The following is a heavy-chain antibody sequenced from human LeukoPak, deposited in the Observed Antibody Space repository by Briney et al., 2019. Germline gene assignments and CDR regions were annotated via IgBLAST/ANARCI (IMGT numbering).Heavy chain of an antibody. V-gene: IGHV4-34*01. CDR3: ARHGSQYYDILTGFGAFDI. CDR2: INHSGST. J-gene: IGHJ3*02. CDR1: GDSITGYY. Sequence: PSETLSLTCSVSGDSITGYYWSWIRQPPGKGLEWIGEINHSGSTNYNPSLKSRVTISVDTSKNQFSLKLSSVTAADTAVYYCARHGSQYYDILTGFGAFDIWGQGTMVTVSS. D-gene: IGHD3-9*01.